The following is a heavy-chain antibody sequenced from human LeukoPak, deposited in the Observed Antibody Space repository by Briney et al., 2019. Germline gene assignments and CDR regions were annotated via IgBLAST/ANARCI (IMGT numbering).Heavy chain of an antibody. CDR2: ISSSGSTI. CDR1: GFTFSDYY. Sequence: GGSLRLSCAASGFTFSDYYMSWIRQAPGKGLEWVSDISSSGSTIYYADSVKGRFTISRDNAKNSLYLQMNSLRAEDTAVYYCARAPPNDFWSGYYYYFDYWGQGTLVTVSS. CDR3: ARAPPNDFWSGYYYYFDY. J-gene: IGHJ4*02. D-gene: IGHD3-3*01. V-gene: IGHV3-11*01.